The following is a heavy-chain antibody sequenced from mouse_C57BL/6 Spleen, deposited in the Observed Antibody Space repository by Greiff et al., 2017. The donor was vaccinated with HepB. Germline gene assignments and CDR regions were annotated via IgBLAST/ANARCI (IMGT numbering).Heavy chain of an antibody. D-gene: IGHD2-4*01. CDR2: IYPGSGNT. Sequence: QVHVKQSGPELVKPGASVKISCKASGYSFTSYYIHWVKQRPGQGLEWIGWIYPGSGNTKYNEKFKGKATLTADTSSSTAYMQLSSLTSEDSAVYYCAREGDYDLDYWGQGTTLTVSS. CDR3: AREGDYDLDY. V-gene: IGHV1-66*01. J-gene: IGHJ2*01. CDR1: GYSFTSYY.